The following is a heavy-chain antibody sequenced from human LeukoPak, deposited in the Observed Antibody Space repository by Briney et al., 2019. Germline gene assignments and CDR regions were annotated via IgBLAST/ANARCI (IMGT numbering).Heavy chain of an antibody. CDR1: GGTFSSYA. J-gene: IGHJ4*02. V-gene: IGHV1-69*06. CDR2: IIPIFGTA. D-gene: IGHD6-13*01. CDR3: ARSVEAAAAISWDY. Sequence: VASVKVSCKASGGTFSSYAISWVRQAPGQGLEWMGGIIPIFGTANYAQKFQGRVTITADKSTSTAYMELSSLRSEDTAVYYCARSVEAAAAISWDYWGQGTLVTVSS.